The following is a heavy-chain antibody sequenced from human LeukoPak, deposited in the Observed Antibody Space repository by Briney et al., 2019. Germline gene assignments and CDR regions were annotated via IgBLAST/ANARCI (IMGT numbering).Heavy chain of an antibody. CDR3: ARWPSTWSFDY. J-gene: IGHJ4*02. Sequence: PSETLSLTCTVTGGSISSGSYYWGWIRQPPGKGLEWIGYISYSGTTSYNPSLESRVTMSVGTSKNQFSLKLTSVTAADTAVYYCARWPSTWSFDYWGQGTLVTVSS. D-gene: IGHD6-13*01. CDR2: ISYSGTT. CDR1: GGSISSGSYY. V-gene: IGHV4-61*01.